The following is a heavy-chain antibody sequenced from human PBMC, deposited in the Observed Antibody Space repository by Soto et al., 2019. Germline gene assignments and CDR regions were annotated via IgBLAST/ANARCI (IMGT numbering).Heavy chain of an antibody. CDR3: AREKAGLDV. V-gene: IGHV1-8*01. Sequence: QVQLVQSGAEVKKPGASVKVSCKASGYTFTSYDINWVRQATGQGLEWMGWMNPNSGNTAYAQTFQGRVTMTRNSSMCTAYMELSGLRSEDTAVYYCAREKAGLDVWGQGTTVTVSS. J-gene: IGHJ6*02. CDR2: MNPNSGNT. CDR1: GYTFTSYD. D-gene: IGHD6-19*01.